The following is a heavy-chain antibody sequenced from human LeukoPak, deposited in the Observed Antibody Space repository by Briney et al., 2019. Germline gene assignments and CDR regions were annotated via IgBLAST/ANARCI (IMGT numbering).Heavy chain of an antibody. J-gene: IGHJ5*02. D-gene: IGHD2-15*01. Sequence: QPGGSLKLSCAAPGFTFSGSAVHWVRQSSGKGLEWVGHIDKKDNLYATAYAESVKGRFTISRDDSKDTAFLHMDGLKTEDTALYYCTRDRGTYNWFDPWGQGTLVTVSS. V-gene: IGHV3-73*01. CDR2: IDKKDNLYAT. CDR1: GFTFSGSA. CDR3: TRDRGTYNWFDP.